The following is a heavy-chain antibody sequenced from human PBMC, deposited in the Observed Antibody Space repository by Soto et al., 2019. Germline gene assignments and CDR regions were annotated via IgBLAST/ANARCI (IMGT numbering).Heavy chain of an antibody. D-gene: IGHD2-2*01. J-gene: IGHJ6*02. Sequence: QVQLVQSGAEVKKPGASVKVSCKASRYTFTSYGISWVRQAPGQGLEWMGWISPYNGDTNYAQNLQGRVTMTIDTSTSTAYMELRSLRSDDTAVYYCAREVAVLPAATPKYYGMDVWGQGTTVTVSS. CDR2: ISPYNGDT. CDR1: RYTFTSYG. CDR3: AREVAVLPAATPKYYGMDV. V-gene: IGHV1-18*01.